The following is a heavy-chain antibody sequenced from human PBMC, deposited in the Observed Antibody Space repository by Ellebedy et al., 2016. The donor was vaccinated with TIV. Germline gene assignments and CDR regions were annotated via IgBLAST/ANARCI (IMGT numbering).Heavy chain of an antibody. J-gene: IGHJ4*02. CDR3: SRGGGCGGGTCYYPDF. D-gene: IGHD2-15*01. CDR2: ISSEGSNK. V-gene: IGHV3-30*03. Sequence: PGGSLRLSCAASGFTFSSYGMHWVRQAPGKGLEWVAVISSEGSNKYYADSVKGRFTISRDNSKNTLYLQMNSLRSDDTAVYYCSRGGGCGGGTCYYPDFWGQGTLVTVSS. CDR1: GFTFSSYG.